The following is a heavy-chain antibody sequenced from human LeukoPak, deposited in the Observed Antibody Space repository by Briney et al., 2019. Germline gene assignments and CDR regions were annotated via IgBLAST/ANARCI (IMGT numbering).Heavy chain of an antibody. Sequence: PSETLSLTCAVSGVSISSNLWWTWVRQPPGKGLEWIADIRHSGSTNYNPSLKSRVTISVDTSKNQFSLKLSSVTAADTAVYYCARHPQSRRLKQWLTYYFDYWGQGTLVTVSS. J-gene: IGHJ4*02. D-gene: IGHD6-19*01. CDR1: GVSISSNLW. CDR2: IRHSGST. CDR3: ARHPQSRRLKQWLTYYFDY. V-gene: IGHV4-4*02.